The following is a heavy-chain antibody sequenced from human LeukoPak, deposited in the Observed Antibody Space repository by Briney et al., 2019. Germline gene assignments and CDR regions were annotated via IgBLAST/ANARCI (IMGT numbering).Heavy chain of an antibody. Sequence: GGSLRLSCAASGFTFSSYGMSWVRQAPGKGLEWVSAISGSGGSTYYADSVKGRFTISRDNSKNTLYLQMNSLRADDTAVYYCASQYSSSWYAPFDYWGQGTLVTVSS. J-gene: IGHJ4*02. CDR2: ISGSGGST. D-gene: IGHD6-13*01. CDR1: GFTFSSYG. V-gene: IGHV3-23*01. CDR3: ASQYSSSWYAPFDY.